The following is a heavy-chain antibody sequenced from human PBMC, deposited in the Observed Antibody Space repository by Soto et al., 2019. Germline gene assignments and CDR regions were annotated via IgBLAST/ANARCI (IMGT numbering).Heavy chain of an antibody. CDR3: AKAQGGSYFDY. J-gene: IGHJ4*02. D-gene: IGHD2-15*01. Sequence: LRLSCAASGFTFSSNAMSWVRQAPGKGLEWVSGISSSGGSTYYADSVKGRFTISRDNSKNMLYLQMNNLRAEDTAVYYCAKAQGGSYFDYWGQGTLVTVSS. CDR2: ISSSGGST. V-gene: IGHV3-23*01. CDR1: GFTFSSNA.